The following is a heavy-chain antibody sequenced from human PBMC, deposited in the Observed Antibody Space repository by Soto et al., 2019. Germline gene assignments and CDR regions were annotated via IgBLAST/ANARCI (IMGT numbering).Heavy chain of an antibody. D-gene: IGHD3-10*01. J-gene: IGHJ4*02. V-gene: IGHV3-9*01. CDR2: ISWNSGSI. CDR1: GFTFDDYA. Sequence: GGSLRLSCAASGFTFDDYAMHWVRQAPGKGLEWVSGISWNSGSIGYADSVKGRFTISRDNAKNSLYLQMNSLRAEDTALYYCAKTPARGRGVIVYFDYWGQGTLVTVSS. CDR3: AKTPARGRGVIVYFDY.